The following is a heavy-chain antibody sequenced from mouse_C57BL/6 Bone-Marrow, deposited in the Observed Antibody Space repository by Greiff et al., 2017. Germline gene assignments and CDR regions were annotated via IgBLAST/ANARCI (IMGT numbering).Heavy chain of an antibody. D-gene: IGHD2-1*01. J-gene: IGHJ3*01. CDR2: INPNNGGT. CDR3: ARGDLYYGNGGFAY. V-gene: IGHV1-22*01. CDR1: GYTFTDYN. Sequence: EVKLQESGPELVKPGASVKMSCKASGYTFTDYNMHWVKQSHGKSLEWIGYINPNNGGTSYNQKFKGKATLTVNKSSSTAYMELRSLTSEDSAVYYCARGDLYYGNGGFAYWGQGTLVTVSA.